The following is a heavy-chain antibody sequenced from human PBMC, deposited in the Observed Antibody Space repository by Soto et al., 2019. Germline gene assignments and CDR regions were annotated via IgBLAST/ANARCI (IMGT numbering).Heavy chain of an antibody. CDR1: GFTFKSNS. Sequence: GGSLRLSCVASGFTFKSNSMSWVRQPPGKGLEWVSAISGSGDYIYYSDSVKGRFTISRDNSKNTLYLQMNSLRAEDTAVSYCVIVCIAAARYYFDYWSQGTLVTGSS. CDR2: ISGSGDYI. J-gene: IGHJ4*02. D-gene: IGHD6-13*01. CDR3: VIVCIAAARYYFDY. V-gene: IGHV3-23*01.